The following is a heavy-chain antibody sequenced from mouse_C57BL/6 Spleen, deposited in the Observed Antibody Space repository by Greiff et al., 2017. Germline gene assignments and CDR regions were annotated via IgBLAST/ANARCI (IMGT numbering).Heavy chain of an antibody. Sequence: VKLVESGAELARPGASVKLSCKASGYTFTSYGISWVKQRTGQGLEWIGEIYPRSGNTYYNEKFKGKATLTADKSSSTAYMELRSLTSEDSAVYFCAREAITTVVAPMDYWGQGTSVTVSS. CDR2: IYPRSGNT. J-gene: IGHJ4*01. D-gene: IGHD1-1*01. CDR3: AREAITTVVAPMDY. V-gene: IGHV1-81*01. CDR1: GYTFTSYG.